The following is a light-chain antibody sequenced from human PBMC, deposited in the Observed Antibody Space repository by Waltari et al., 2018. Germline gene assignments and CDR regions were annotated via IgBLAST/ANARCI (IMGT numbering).Light chain of an antibody. V-gene: IGKV3-20*01. CDR2: GAS. Sequence: ELVLTQSPGTLSLSQGERATISRRASQSVSRALAWYQQKPGQAPRLLISGASNRATGIPDRFSGSGSGTDFSLTISSLEPEDFAVYYCQHYVRLPATFGQGTKVEIK. J-gene: IGKJ1*01. CDR3: QHYVRLPAT. CDR1: QSVSRA.